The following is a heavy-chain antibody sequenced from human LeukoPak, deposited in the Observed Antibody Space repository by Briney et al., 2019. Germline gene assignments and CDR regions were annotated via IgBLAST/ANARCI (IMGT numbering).Heavy chain of an antibody. J-gene: IGHJ3*02. Sequence: GGSLRPSCAASGFTSSSYGMHWVRRAPGKGLEWGAVIWYDGSNKYYADSVKGRFTISRDNSKNTLYLQMNSLRAEDTAVYYCASSYYDSSGYPGVLRIWGQGTMVTVSS. V-gene: IGHV3-33*01. CDR3: ASSYYDSSGYPGVLRI. CDR1: GFTSSSYG. D-gene: IGHD3-22*01. CDR2: IWYDGSNK.